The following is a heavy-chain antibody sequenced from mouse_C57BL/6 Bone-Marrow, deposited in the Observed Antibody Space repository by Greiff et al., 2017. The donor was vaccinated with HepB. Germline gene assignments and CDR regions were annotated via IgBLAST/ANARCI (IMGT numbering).Heavy chain of an antibody. CDR3: TRVITTVVPDY. CDR2: ISSGGDYI. J-gene: IGHJ4*01. D-gene: IGHD1-1*01. CDR1: GFTFSSYA. V-gene: IGHV5-9-1*02. Sequence: EVHLVESGEGLVKPGGSLKLSCAASGFTFSSYAMSWVRQTPEKRLEWVAYISSGGDYIYYADTVKGRFTISRDNARNTLYLQMSSLKSEDTAMYYCTRVITTVVPDYWGRGTSVTVSS.